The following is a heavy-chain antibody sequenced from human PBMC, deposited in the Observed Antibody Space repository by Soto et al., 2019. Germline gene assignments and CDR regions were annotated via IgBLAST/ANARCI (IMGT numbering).Heavy chain of an antibody. CDR3: ARGVRYSSRGSCYRVGYFDY. V-gene: IGHV4-34*01. CDR1: GGSFSGYY. CDR2: INHSGST. D-gene: IGHD2-15*01. J-gene: IGHJ4*02. Sequence: QVQLQQWGAGLLKPSETLSLTCAVYGGSFSGYYWSWIRQPPGKGLEWIGEINHSGSTNYDPSLKSRVTISVYTSKNQFSLKLSSVTAADTAVYYCARGVRYSSRGSCYRVGYFDYWGQRTLVTVSS.